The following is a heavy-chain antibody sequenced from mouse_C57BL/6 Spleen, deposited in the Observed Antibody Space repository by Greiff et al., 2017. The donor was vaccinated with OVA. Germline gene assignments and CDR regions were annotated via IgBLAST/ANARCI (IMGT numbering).Heavy chain of an antibody. V-gene: IGHV1-39*01. CDR1: GYSFTDYN. J-gene: IGHJ1*03. CDR3: AGYYGSSPYFDV. CDR2: INPNYGTT. Sequence: EVQLQQSGPELVKPGASVKISCKASGYSFTDYNLNWVKQSNGKSLEWIGVINPNYGTTSYNQKFKGKATLTVDQSSSTAYMQLNSLTSEDSAVYYCAGYYGSSPYFDVWGTGTTVTVSS. D-gene: IGHD1-1*01.